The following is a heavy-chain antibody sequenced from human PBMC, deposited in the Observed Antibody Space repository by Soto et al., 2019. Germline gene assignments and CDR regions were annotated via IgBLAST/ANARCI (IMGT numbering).Heavy chain of an antibody. Sequence: ASVKVSCKASGYTFTGYYMHWVRQAPGQGLEWMGWINPNSGGTNYAQKFQGWVTMTRDTSISTAYMELSRLRSDDTAVYYCARGSYDFWSGFRLYYYYGMDVWGQGTTVTV. CDR1: GYTFTGYY. J-gene: IGHJ6*02. D-gene: IGHD3-3*01. V-gene: IGHV1-2*04. CDR3: ARGSYDFWSGFRLYYYYGMDV. CDR2: INPNSGGT.